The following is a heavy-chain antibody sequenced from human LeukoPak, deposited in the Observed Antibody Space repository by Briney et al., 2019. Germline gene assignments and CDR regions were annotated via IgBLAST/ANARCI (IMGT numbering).Heavy chain of an antibody. Sequence: GGSLRLSCGASGFTFSNYGMLWVRQAPGKGLEWVAFIRYDGNNKLYADSVKGRFTISRDNSKNTLYLHINSLRAEDTAVYYCAKDSPLDYWGQGTLVIVSS. CDR2: IRYDGNNK. CDR1: GFTFSNYG. J-gene: IGHJ4*02. CDR3: AKDSPLDY. V-gene: IGHV3-30*02.